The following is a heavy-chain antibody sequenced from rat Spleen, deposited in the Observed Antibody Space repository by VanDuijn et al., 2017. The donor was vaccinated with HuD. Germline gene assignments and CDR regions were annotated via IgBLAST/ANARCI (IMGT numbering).Heavy chain of an antibody. J-gene: IGHJ4*01. CDR3: ARYDYDYVMDA. D-gene: IGHD1-5*01. V-gene: IGHV5-34*01. CDR1: GFTFSDYG. CDR2: INNNSGTI. Sequence: EVQLVESGGGLVQPGRSLKLSCGASGFTFSDYGMNWIRQAPGKGLEWVAYINNNSGTIYYADTVKGRFTISRDNAKNTLYLQLSSLRSEDTALYYCARYDYDYVMDAWGQGASVTLAS.